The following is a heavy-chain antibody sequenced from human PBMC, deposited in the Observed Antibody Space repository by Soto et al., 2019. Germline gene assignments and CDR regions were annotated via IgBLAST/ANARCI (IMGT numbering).Heavy chain of an antibody. V-gene: IGHV1-18*01. CDR3: ARVAPLATTTLAHFDY. D-gene: IGHD5-12*01. Sequence: ASVKVSCKASGYTFTSYGISWVRQAPGQGLEWMGWISAYNGNTNYAQKLQGRVTMTTDTSTSTAYMELRSLRSDDTAVYYCARVAPLATTTLAHFDYWGQGTLVTVSS. J-gene: IGHJ4*02. CDR1: GYTFTSYG. CDR2: ISAYNGNT.